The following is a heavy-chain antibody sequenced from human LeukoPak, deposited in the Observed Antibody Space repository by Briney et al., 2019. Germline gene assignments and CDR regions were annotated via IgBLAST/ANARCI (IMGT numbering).Heavy chain of an antibody. CDR1: GFTFNSYA. V-gene: IGHV3-33*01. CDR2: MWYDGSKT. Sequence: GRSLRLSCAASGFTFNSYAMHWVRQAPGKGLEWVAVMWYDGSKTYYADSVKGRFTISRDNAKKSLYLQMNSLRAEDTAVYYCARHQKYTAMISGYYAMDVWGQGTTVTVSS. CDR3: ARHQKYTAMISGYYAMDV. D-gene: IGHD5-18*01. J-gene: IGHJ6*02.